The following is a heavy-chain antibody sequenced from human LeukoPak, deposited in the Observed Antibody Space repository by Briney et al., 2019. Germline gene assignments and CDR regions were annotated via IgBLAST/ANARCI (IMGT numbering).Heavy chain of an antibody. CDR1: GFTFSSYS. Sequence: PGGSLRLSCAASGFTFSSYSMNWVRQAPGKGLEWVSSISSSSSYIYYADSVKGRFTISRDNAKNSLYLQMNSLRAEDTAVYYCARDHRGWGPYYMDVWGKGTTVTVSS. CDR3: ARDHRGWGPYYMDV. D-gene: IGHD2-21*02. J-gene: IGHJ6*03. CDR2: ISSSSSYI. V-gene: IGHV3-21*01.